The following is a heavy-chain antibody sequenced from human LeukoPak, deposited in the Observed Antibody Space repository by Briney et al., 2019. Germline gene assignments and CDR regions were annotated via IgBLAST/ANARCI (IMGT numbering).Heavy chain of an antibody. CDR3: GRGGGGDMDAFDI. CDR2: INAGNGNT. V-gene: IGHV1-3*01. J-gene: IGHJ3*02. D-gene: IGHD3-16*01. CDR1: GYTFTSYA. Sequence: ASVKVSCKASGYTFTSYAMHWVRQAPGQRLEWMGWINAGNGNTKYSQKFQGRVTMTRDTSTSTVYMELSSLRSEDTAVYYCGRGGGGDMDAFDIWGQGTMVTVSS.